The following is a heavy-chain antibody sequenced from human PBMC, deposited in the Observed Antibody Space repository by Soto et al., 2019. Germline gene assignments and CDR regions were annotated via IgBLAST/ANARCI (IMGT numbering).Heavy chain of an antibody. CDR3: ARGGHVVVVTAALDY. J-gene: IGHJ4*02. D-gene: IGHD2-21*02. Sequence: QVQLMQSGAEVKKPGASVKVSCKASGDTFTNYYIHWVRQAPGQGLEWMGTVNPSGGHTTYAQHFLGRVTMTRDTSNSTLHMELTSLPSDDTAVYYCARGGHVVVVTAALDYWGQGTLVTFSS. CDR2: VNPSGGHT. V-gene: IGHV1-46*01. CDR1: GDTFTNYY.